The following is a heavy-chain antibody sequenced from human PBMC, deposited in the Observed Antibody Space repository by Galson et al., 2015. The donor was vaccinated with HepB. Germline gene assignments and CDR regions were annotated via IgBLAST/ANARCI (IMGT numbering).Heavy chain of an antibody. CDR3: ARGGDYGGNIRGDWFDP. CDR1: GFTFSSYS. D-gene: IGHD4-23*01. Sequence: SLRLSCAASGFTFSSYSMNWVRQAPGKGLEWVSSISSSSSYIYYADSVKGRFTISRDNAKNSLYLQMNSLRAEDTAVYYCARGGDYGGNIRGDWFDPWGQGTLVTVSS. CDR2: ISSSSSYI. V-gene: IGHV3-21*01. J-gene: IGHJ5*02.